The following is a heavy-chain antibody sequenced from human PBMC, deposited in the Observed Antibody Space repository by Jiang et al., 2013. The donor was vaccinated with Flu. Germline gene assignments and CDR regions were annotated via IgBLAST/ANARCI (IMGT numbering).Heavy chain of an antibody. CDR1: GYSISSGYY. CDR3: ARGEGFVVASPGSYIDY. V-gene: IGHV4-38-2*02. Sequence: PGLVKPSETLSLTCTVSGYSISSGYYWGWVRQPPGKGLEWIGSIFHSGSTYYNPSLKSRVTMSVDTSKNQFSLKLTSVTATDTAVYYCARGEGFVVASPGSYIDYWGQGTLVTVSS. J-gene: IGHJ4*02. CDR2: IFHSGST. D-gene: IGHD2-21*01.